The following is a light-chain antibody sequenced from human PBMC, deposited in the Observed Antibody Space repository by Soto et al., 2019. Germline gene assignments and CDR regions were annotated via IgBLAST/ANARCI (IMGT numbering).Light chain of an antibody. CDR1: QSVSSN. CDR3: QQYNNWPRT. Sequence: EIVMTQSPATLSVSPGERATLSCRASQSVSSNLAWYQQKPGQAPRLLMNGASTRATGIPARFSGSGSGTEFTLTISILQSEDFAVYYCQQYNNWPRTFGQGTKVDIK. J-gene: IGKJ1*01. V-gene: IGKV3-15*01. CDR2: GAS.